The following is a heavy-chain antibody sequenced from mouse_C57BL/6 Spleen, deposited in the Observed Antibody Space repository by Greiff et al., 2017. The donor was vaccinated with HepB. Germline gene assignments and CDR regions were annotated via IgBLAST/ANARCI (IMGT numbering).Heavy chain of an antibody. CDR2: IDPETGGT. CDR1: GYTFTDYE. Sequence: QVQLKESGAELVRPGASVTLSCKASGYTFTDYEMHWVKQTPVHGLEWIGAIDPETGGTAYNQKFKGKAILTADKSSSTAYMELRSLTSEDSAVYYCTRNWEAYFDYWGQGTTLTVSS. V-gene: IGHV1-15*01. CDR3: TRNWEAYFDY. D-gene: IGHD4-1*01. J-gene: IGHJ2*01.